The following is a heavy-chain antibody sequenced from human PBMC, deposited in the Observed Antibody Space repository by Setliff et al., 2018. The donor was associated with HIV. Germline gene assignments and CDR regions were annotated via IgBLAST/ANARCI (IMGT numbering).Heavy chain of an antibody. V-gene: IGHV1-69*06. CDR2: VIPSFATA. Sequence: SVKVSCKASGGTFKNLAISWVRQAPGQGLEWMGGVIPSFATANYAQKFQGRVTITADKSTSTAYMELSSLRSEDTAVYYCARNPQPTGTPDYYYYYYMDVWGKGTTVTVS. D-gene: IGHD1-1*01. J-gene: IGHJ6*03. CDR1: GGTFKNLA. CDR3: ARNPQPTGTPDYYYYYYMDV.